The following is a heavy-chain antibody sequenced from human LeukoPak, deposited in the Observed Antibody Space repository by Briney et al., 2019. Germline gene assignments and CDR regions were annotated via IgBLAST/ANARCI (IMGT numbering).Heavy chain of an antibody. CDR3: ASIVVIREFDY. V-gene: IGHV4-30-4*07. CDR1: GGSISSGGYS. J-gene: IGHJ4*02. CDR2: ISYSGNT. D-gene: IGHD3-22*01. Sequence: SETLSLTCAVSGGSISSGGYSWSWIRQPPGKGLEWIGYISYSGNTYYNPSLKSRVTISVDTSKNQFSLKLSSVTAADTAVYYCASIVVIREFDYWGQGTLVTVSS.